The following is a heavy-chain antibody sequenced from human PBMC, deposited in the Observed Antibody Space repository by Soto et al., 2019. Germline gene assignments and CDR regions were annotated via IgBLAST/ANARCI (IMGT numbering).Heavy chain of an antibody. Sequence: GGSLRLSCAASGFTFSSYGMHWVRQAPGKGLEWVAVISYDGSNKYYADSVKGRFTISRDNSKNTLYLQMNSLRAEDTAVYYCAIPLTAAAGTDYFDYWGQGTLVTVSS. V-gene: IGHV3-30*03. J-gene: IGHJ4*02. D-gene: IGHD6-13*01. CDR3: AIPLTAAAGTDYFDY. CDR1: GFTFSSYG. CDR2: ISYDGSNK.